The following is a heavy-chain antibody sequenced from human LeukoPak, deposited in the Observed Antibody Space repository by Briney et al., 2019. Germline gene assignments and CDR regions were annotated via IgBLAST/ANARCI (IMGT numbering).Heavy chain of an antibody. J-gene: IGHJ4*02. Sequence: KASETLSLTCTVSGGSLSSGDYFWRWIRQPAGRGLEWLGYIYCSGSTYYNPSLKSRVTISVDTSKNQFSLKLSSVTAADTAVYYCARDRYCTNGVCEVFDYWGQGTLVTVSS. D-gene: IGHD2-8*01. CDR2: IYCSGST. CDR1: GGSLSSGDYF. CDR3: ARDRYCTNGVCEVFDY. V-gene: IGHV4-30-4*01.